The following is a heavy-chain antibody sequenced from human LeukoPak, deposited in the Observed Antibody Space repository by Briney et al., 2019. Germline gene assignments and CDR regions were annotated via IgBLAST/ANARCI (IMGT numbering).Heavy chain of an antibody. CDR3: AREGGYCSSTSCYSFYY. J-gene: IGHJ4*02. D-gene: IGHD2-2*01. CDR2: INAGNGNT. Sequence: ASVKVSCKASGYTFTSYAMHWVRQAPGQRLEWMGSINAGNGNTKYSQKFQGRVTITRDTSASTAYMELSSLRSEYTAVYYCAREGGYCSSTSCYSFYYWGQGTLVTVSS. CDR1: GYTFTSYA. V-gene: IGHV1-3*01.